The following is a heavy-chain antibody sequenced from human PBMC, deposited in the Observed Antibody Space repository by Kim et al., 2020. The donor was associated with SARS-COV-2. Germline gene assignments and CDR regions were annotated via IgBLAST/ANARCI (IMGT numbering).Heavy chain of an antibody. CDR3: ARDGSGSHYHGFDY. V-gene: IGHV3-30*04. CDR2: ISYDGSNK. CDR1: GFTFSSYA. J-gene: IGHJ4*02. D-gene: IGHD3-10*01. Sequence: GGSLRLSCAASGFTFSSYAMRWVRQAPGKGLEWVAVISYDGSNKYYADSVKGRFTISRDNSKNTLYLQMNSLRAEDTAVYYCARDGSGSHYHGFDYWGQGTLLTLSS.